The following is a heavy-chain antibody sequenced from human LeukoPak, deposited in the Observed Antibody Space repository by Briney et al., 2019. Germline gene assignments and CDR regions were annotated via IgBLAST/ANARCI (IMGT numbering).Heavy chain of an antibody. J-gene: IGHJ4*02. D-gene: IGHD3-10*01. CDR2: IYFDGST. CDR3: ASHYHGSGSPIDY. V-gene: IGHV4-39*01. CDR1: GASVSSSSYY. Sequence: PSETLSLTCTVSGASVSSSSYYWGWIRQPPGKGLEWIGSIYFDGSTYYNPSLKSRVTISVDTSKNQFSLKLSSVTAADTAIYYCASHYHGSGSPIDYWGQGTLVTVSS.